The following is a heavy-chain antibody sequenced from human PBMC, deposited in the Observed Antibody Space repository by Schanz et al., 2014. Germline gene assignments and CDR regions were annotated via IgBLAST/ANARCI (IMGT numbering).Heavy chain of an antibody. Sequence: DVQLVDSGGGLVQPGGSLRLSCAASGFTVSNSYIHWVRQAPGKGLEWVSALTGSGTTTYYADSVKGRFTISRDNSKNTLELQMNSLRAEDTAIYYCAKDLAAVGVFDYWGQGSLVTVSP. V-gene: IGHV3-23*04. CDR1: GFTVSNSY. CDR3: AKDLAAVGVFDY. J-gene: IGHJ4*02. CDR2: LTGSGTTT. D-gene: IGHD6-13*01.